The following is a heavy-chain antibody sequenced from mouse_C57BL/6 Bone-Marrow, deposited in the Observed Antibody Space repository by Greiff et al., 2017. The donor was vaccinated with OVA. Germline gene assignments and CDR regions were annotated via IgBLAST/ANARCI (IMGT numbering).Heavy chain of an antibody. CDR2: IHPNSGST. D-gene: IGHD1-1*01. J-gene: IGHJ4*01. Sequence: VQLQQPGAELVKPGASVKLSCKASGYTFTSYWMHWVKQRPGQGLEWIGMIHPNSGSTNYNEKFKSKATLTVDKSSSTAYMQRSSLTSEDSAVYYCARMRKKGSSYYYAMDYWGQGTSVTVSS. CDR3: ARMRKKGSSYYYAMDY. CDR1: GYTFTSYW. V-gene: IGHV1-64*01.